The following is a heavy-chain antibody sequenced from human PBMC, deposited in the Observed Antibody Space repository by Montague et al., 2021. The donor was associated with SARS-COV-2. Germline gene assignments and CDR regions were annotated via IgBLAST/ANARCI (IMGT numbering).Heavy chain of an antibody. J-gene: IGHJ4*02. V-gene: IGHV2-5*02. D-gene: IGHD3-10*01. CDR3: VHYASGSYYFHY. CDR1: GFSITTSTMG. Sequence: PALVKPTQTLTLTCTLSGFSITTSTMGVGWIRQPPGKALEWLALXXWVDEKRFSPSLKSRLTITKDTFKDQVVLRMTNMDPVDTATYYCVHYASGSYYFHYWGQGTLVTVSS. CDR2: XXWVDEK.